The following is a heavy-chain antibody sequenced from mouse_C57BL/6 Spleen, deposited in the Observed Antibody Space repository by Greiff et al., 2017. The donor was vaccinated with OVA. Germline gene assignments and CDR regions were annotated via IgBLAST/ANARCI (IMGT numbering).Heavy chain of an antibody. D-gene: IGHD1-1*01. CDR1: GFTFSDYG. J-gene: IGHJ1*03. V-gene: IGHV5-17*01. CDR2: ISSGSSTI. CDR3: ARGGTLYWYFDV. Sequence: EVKLEESGGGLVKPGGSLKLSCAASGFTFSDYGMHWVRQAPEKGLEWVAYISSGSSTIYYADTVKGRFTISRDNAKNTLFLQMTSLRSEDTAMYYCARGGTLYWYFDVWGTGTTVTVSS.